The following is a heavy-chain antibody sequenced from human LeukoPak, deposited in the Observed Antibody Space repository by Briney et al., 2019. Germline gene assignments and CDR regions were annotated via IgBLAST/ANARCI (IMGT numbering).Heavy chain of an antibody. J-gene: IGHJ5*02. Sequence: ASVKVSCKASGYAFTAYYIHWVRQAPGQEPEWMGWIHPNSGGTKYAQKFQGRVTMTRDTSISTAYMDLRWLTSDDTATYYCAKQHEAWFDPWGQGTLVTVSS. CDR2: IHPNSGGT. CDR1: GYAFTAYY. D-gene: IGHD1/OR15-1a*01. V-gene: IGHV1-2*02. CDR3: AKQHEAWFDP.